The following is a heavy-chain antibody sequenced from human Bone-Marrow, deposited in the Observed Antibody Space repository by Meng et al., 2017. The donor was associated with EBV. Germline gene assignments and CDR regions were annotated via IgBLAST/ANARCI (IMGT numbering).Heavy chain of an antibody. CDR2: INPGNGNT. CDR1: GYTFTSYA. V-gene: IGHV1-3*01. Sequence: QVLLVQSGAHVKKPGASVNVSCNPFGYTFTSYAMHWVRQATGQRLEWMGWINPGNGNTKYSQKFQGRVTITRDTSASTAYMELSSLRSEDTAVYYCARLDYFDYWGQGTLVTVSS. CDR3: ARLDYFDY. J-gene: IGHJ4*02.